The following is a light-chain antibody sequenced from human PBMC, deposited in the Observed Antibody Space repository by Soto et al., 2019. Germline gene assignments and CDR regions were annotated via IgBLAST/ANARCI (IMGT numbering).Light chain of an antibody. CDR2: AAP. Sequence: EIVLTQSPGTLSLSPGERATLSCRASQSVSRRYFAWYQQKPGQAPRLLIYAAPSRPTGLPDRFSGSGSVTGCTLSITRLEPEDFAVYYFQPCGSSLTFGQGTLLE. V-gene: IGKV3-20*01. J-gene: IGKJ5*01. CDR3: QPCGSSLT. CDR1: QSVSRRY.